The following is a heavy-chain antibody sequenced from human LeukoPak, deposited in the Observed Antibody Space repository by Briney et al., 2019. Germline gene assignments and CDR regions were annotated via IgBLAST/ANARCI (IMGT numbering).Heavy chain of an antibody. J-gene: IGHJ4*02. CDR3: ARARYYYDSSVDY. Sequence: PGGSLRLSCVASGFSFSSYEMNWVRQAPGKGLEWVSFIYSDNTHYSDSVKGRFTISRDNSKNTLYLQMNSLRAEDTAVYYCARARYYYDSSVDYWGQGTLVTVSS. CDR2: IYSDNT. V-gene: IGHV3-66*02. CDR1: GFSFSSYE. D-gene: IGHD3-22*01.